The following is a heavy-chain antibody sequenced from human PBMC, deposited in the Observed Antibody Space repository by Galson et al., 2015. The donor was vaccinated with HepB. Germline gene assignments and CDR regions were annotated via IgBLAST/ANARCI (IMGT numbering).Heavy chain of an antibody. CDR1: GGTFSSYA. Sequence: SVKVSCKASGGTFSSYAISWVRQAPGQGLEWMGGIIPIFGRGNYARKFQGRVTISADKSTSTAYMELSSLRSEDTAVYYCARGQLVLTGYHFDYWGQGTLVTVSS. J-gene: IGHJ4*02. CDR3: ARGQLVLTGYHFDY. D-gene: IGHD6-13*01. V-gene: IGHV1-69*06. CDR2: IIPIFGRG.